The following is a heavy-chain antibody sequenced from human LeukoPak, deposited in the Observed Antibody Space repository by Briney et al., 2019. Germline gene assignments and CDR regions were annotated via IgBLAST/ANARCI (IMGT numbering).Heavy chain of an antibody. J-gene: IGHJ4*02. V-gene: IGHV3-21*01. Sequence: PGGSLRLSCAASGFTFSSYSMSWVRQAPGKGLEWVSSISNIITYIYYADSVKGRFTISRDNAKNSLYLQMNSLRAEDTAVYYCAEDHDEGRNYFDYWGQGTLVTVSS. D-gene: IGHD3-10*01. CDR1: GFTFSSYS. CDR2: ISNIITYI. CDR3: AEDHDEGRNYFDY.